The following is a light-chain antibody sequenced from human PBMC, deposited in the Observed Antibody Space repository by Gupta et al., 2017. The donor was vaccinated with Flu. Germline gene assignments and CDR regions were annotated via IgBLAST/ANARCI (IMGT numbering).Light chain of an antibody. CDR1: SSKIGNTY. V-gene: IGLV1-51*01. J-gene: IGLJ3*02. CDR3: RTGDSSRSVLWV. Sequence: SALTPPPTMCAPPVQKVTISCPGSSSKIGNTYVSWYQQLPGTAPKLLIYDNNKRPSGMPERFSGSRSGTSATLGITGLQAGDEADYYCRTGDSSRSVLWVFGGGTKLTVL. CDR2: DNN.